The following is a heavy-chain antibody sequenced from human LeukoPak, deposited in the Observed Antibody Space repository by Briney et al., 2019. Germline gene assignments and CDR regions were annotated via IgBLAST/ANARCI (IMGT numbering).Heavy chain of an antibody. D-gene: IGHD6-19*01. V-gene: IGHV4-59*08. Sequence: PSETLSLTCTVSGGSISSYYWSWIRQPPGKGLEWIGYIYYSGSTNYNPSLKSRVTISVDTSKNQFSLKLSSVTAADTAVYYCARHFMYSSGWYTQTFDYWGQGTLVTVSS. CDR1: GGSISSYY. CDR2: IYYSGST. J-gene: IGHJ4*02. CDR3: ARHFMYSSGWYTQTFDY.